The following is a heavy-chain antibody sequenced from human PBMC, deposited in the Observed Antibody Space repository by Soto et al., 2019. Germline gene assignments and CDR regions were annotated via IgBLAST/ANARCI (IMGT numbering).Heavy chain of an antibody. CDR2: IWFDGSNK. J-gene: IGHJ4*02. CDR3: ARAYDTSGYPYFDY. D-gene: IGHD3-22*01. V-gene: IGHV3-33*01. CDR1: GFTLSRYG. Sequence: QVQLVESGGGVVQPGRSLRLSCAASGFTLSRYGMHWVRQAPGKGLEWVAVIWFDGSNKNYADYVKGRFTVSKDNSKNTLYLQMDGLGAEDTAVYYCARAYDTSGYPYFDYWGQGTLVTVSS.